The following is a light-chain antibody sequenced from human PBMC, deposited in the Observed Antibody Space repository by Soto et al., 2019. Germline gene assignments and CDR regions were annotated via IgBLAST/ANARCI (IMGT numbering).Light chain of an antibody. Sequence: QAVVTQEPSLTVSPGGTVTLTCGSSTGAVTSGHYPYWFQQKPGQAPRTLMYDTSNKHSWTPARFSGSLLGGKAALTLSGAQPEDEAEYYCLLSYSGARVFGGGTKLPV. J-gene: IGLJ3*02. CDR2: DTS. CDR3: LLSYSGARV. CDR1: TGAVTSGHY. V-gene: IGLV7-46*01.